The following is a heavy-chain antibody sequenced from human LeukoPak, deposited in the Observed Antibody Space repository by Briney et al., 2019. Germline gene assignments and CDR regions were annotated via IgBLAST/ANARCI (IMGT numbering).Heavy chain of an antibody. CDR1: GYTFTSYG. J-gene: IGHJ5*02. D-gene: IGHD6-13*01. CDR2: ISAYNGNT. Sequence: AASVKVSCKASGYTFTSYGISWVRQAPGQGLEWMGWISAYNGNTNYAQKFQGRVTITADESTSTAYMELSSLRSEDTAVYYCARVIAAAGTVVTNWFDPWGQGTLVTVSS. V-gene: IGHV1-18*01. CDR3: ARVIAAAGTVVTNWFDP.